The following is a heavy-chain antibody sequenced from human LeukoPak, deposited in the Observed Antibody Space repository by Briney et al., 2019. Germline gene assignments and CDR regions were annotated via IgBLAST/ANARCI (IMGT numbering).Heavy chain of an antibody. CDR3: ARGNYDFWSGYRLYWFDP. V-gene: IGHV4-34*01. Sequence: SETLSLTCAVYGGSFSGYCWSWIRQPPGKGLEWIGEINHSGSTNYNPSLKSRVTISVDTSKNQFSLKLSSVTAADTAVYYCARGNYDFWSGYRLYWFDPWGQGTLVTVSS. CDR1: GGSFSGYC. D-gene: IGHD3-3*01. CDR2: INHSGST. J-gene: IGHJ5*02.